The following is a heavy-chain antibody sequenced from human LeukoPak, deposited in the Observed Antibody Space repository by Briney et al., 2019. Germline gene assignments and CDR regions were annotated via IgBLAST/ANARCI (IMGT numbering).Heavy chain of an antibody. CDR1: GFTFSSYA. D-gene: IGHD3-22*01. CDR2: ISYDGSNK. CDR3: ARDRSPYYYDSSGSLGY. J-gene: IGHJ4*02. V-gene: IGHV3-30-3*01. Sequence: GGSLRLSCAASGFTFSSYAMHWVRQAPGKGLEWVAVISYDGSNKYYADSVKGRFTISRDNSKNTLYLQMNSLRAEDTAVYYCARDRSPYYYDSSGSLGYWGQGTLVTVSS.